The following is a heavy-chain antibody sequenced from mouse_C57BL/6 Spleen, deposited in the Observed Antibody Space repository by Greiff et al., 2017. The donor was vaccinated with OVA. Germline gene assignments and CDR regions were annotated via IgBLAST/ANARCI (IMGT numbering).Heavy chain of an antibody. Sequence: QVTLKESGPGILQSSQTLSLTCSFSGFSLSTSGMGVSWIRQPSGKGLEWLAHIYWDDDKRYNPSLKSRLTISKDTSRNQVFLKITSVDTADTATYYCARSGGHYGSSPYWYFDVWGTGTTVTVSS. D-gene: IGHD1-1*01. J-gene: IGHJ1*03. V-gene: IGHV8-12*01. CDR3: ARSGGHYGSSPYWYFDV. CDR2: IYWDDDK. CDR1: GFSLSTSGMG.